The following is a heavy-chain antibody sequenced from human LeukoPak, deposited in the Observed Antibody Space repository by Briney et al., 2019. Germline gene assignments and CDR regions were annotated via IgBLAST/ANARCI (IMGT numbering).Heavy chain of an antibody. D-gene: IGHD3-22*01. CDR3: VRGIDTTGYFNY. V-gene: IGHV3-53*01. Sequence: GGSLRLSCAASGFTVSSNYMSWVRQAPGKGLECVSVIYSGGGAYYADSVKGRFTISRDNSKNTLYLQMNSLRAEDTAVYYCVRGIDTTGYFNYWGQGTLVTVSS. CDR2: IYSGGGA. J-gene: IGHJ4*02. CDR1: GFTVSSNY.